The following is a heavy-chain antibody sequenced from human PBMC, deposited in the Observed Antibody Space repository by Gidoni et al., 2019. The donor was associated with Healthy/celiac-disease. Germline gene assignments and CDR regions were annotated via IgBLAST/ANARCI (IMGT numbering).Heavy chain of an antibody. CDR2: ISSSSSYI. V-gene: IGHV3-21*01. CDR3: ARAAYTFGWYYYYGMDV. D-gene: IGHD3-10*01. J-gene: IGHJ6*02. Sequence: EVQLVGSGGGLVKRGGPRCLSCAAPGSTFSTPSMNWVRQAPGKGLEWVSSISSSSSYIYYADSVKGRFTISRDNAKNSLYLQMNSLRAEDTAVYYCARAAYTFGWYYYYGMDVWGQGTTVTVSS. CDR1: GSTFSTPS.